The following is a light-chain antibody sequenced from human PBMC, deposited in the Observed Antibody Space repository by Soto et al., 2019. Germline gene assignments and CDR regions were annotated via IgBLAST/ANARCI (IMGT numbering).Light chain of an antibody. CDR3: QQYNHYQWT. CDR2: KAS. CDR1: QSISMW. Sequence: DVQMTQSPSTLSASVGDSVTITCRASQSISMWLAWYQQKAGKAPNPLIYKASSLEGGVPSRFSGSGSGIEFTLTISSLQSDDFATYYCQQYNHYQWTFGQGTKVEV. V-gene: IGKV1-5*03. J-gene: IGKJ1*01.